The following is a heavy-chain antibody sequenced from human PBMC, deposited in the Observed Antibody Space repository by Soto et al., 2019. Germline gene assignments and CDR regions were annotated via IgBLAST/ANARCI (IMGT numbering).Heavy chain of an antibody. Sequence: QVQLVESGGGGVQLGRSLRLSCAASGFTFSSYGMHWVRQAPGKGLEWVAVISYDGRNKYYADSVKGRFTISRDNSKNTLYLQMSSLRAEDTAVYYCVKDGSSGWPYYYGLDVWGQGTTVTVSS. CDR2: ISYDGRNK. V-gene: IGHV3-30*18. J-gene: IGHJ6*02. D-gene: IGHD6-19*01. CDR1: GFTFSSYG. CDR3: VKDGSSGWPYYYGLDV.